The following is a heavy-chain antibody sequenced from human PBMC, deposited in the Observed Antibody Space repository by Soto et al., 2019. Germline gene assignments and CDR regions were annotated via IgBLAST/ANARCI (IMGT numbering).Heavy chain of an antibody. D-gene: IGHD2-15*01. Sequence: QVQLVQSGAEEKKPGASVKVSCKASGYTFTSYAMHWVRQAPGQRLEWMGWINAGNGNTKYSQKFQGRVTITRDTSSSTAYMELSSLTSEDTAVYYCARDLGYALPDYWGQGTLVTVSS. CDR3: ARDLGYALPDY. CDR2: INAGNGNT. CDR1: GYTFTSYA. V-gene: IGHV1-3*05. J-gene: IGHJ4*02.